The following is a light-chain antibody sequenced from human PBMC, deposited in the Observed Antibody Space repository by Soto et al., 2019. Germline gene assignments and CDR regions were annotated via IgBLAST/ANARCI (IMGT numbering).Light chain of an antibody. CDR1: QSVLYNSNNKNH. V-gene: IGKV4-1*01. J-gene: IGKJ2*01. Sequence: DFVMTQAPDSLAVSLGERATINCKSSQSVLYNSNNKNHLGWFQQKPGHPPKLLIYGASFRPSGVPDRFSGSGSWTDFNLTISSLQAEDVAVYYCQQYYSIPFTFGQGPKLEI. CDR2: GAS. CDR3: QQYYSIPFT.